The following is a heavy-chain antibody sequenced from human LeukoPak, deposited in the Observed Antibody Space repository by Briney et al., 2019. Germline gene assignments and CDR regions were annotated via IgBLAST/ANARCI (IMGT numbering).Heavy chain of an antibody. CDR1: GGSISSSYW. CDR3: AKYGNERGAETDYMDV. D-gene: IGHD1-1*01. Sequence: SVTLSLTCGVSGGSISSSYWWSWVRQPRGKGLEWIGEIYHSGSTNYNPSLKSRVTISMDKSKNQFSLNLSSVTAADTAVYYCAKYGNERGAETDYMDVWGQGTLVTVSS. V-gene: IGHV4-4*02. CDR2: IYHSGST. J-gene: IGHJ4*02.